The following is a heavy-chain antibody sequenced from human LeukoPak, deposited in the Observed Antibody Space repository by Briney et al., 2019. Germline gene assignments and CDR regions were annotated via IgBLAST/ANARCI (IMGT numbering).Heavy chain of an antibody. CDR2: ISAYNGNA. J-gene: IGHJ6*04. D-gene: IGHD2-2*01. CDR1: GYTFTSYG. CDR3: ARFGSVVVPAAMDHYYYYGMDD. V-gene: IGHV1-18*04. Sequence: GASVKVSCKASGYTFTSYGISWVRQAPGQGLEWMGWISAYNGNANYAQKLQGRVTMTTDTSTSTAYMELRSLRSDDTAVYYCARFGSVVVPAAMDHYYYYGMDDWGKGTTVTVSS.